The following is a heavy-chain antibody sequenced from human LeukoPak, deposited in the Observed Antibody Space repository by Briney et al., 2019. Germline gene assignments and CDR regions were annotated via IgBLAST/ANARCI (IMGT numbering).Heavy chain of an antibody. CDR2: ISSNGGST. J-gene: IGHJ3*02. D-gene: IGHD3-22*01. Sequence: GESLRLSCAASGFTFSSYAMYWVRQAPGKGLEYVSAISSNGGSTYYANSVKGRFTISRDNSKNTLYLQMGSLRAEDMAVYYCARETNQNYYDSSGYYYPNDAFDIWGQGTMVTVSS. CDR3: ARETNQNYYDSSGYYYPNDAFDI. CDR1: GFTFSSYA. V-gene: IGHV3-64*01.